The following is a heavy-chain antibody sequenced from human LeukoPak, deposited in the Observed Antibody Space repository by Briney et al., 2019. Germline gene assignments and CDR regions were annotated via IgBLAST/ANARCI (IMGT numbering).Heavy chain of an antibody. V-gene: IGHV3-23*01. CDR2: ISGSGGST. Sequence: PGGSLRVSCAASGFTFSSYAMSWVRQAPGKGLGWVSAISGSGGSTYSADSVKGRFTISRYNSKNTLYLQMNSLRAEDTAVYYCAKGHIVATPELDPWGQGTLVTVSS. CDR3: AKGHIVATPELDP. D-gene: IGHD5-12*01. J-gene: IGHJ5*02. CDR1: GFTFSSYA.